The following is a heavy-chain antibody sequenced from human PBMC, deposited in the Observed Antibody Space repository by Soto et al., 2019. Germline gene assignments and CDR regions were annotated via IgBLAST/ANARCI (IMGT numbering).Heavy chain of an antibody. J-gene: IGHJ4*02. CDR3: ARRYGHSFDY. CDR1: GGSVSSGSYY. V-gene: IGHV4-61*01. Sequence: PSETLSLTCTVSGGSVSSGSYYWSWIRQPPGKGLEWIGYIYYSGSTNYNPSLKSRVTISVDTSKNQFSLKLSSVTAADTAVYYCARRYGHSFDYWGQGTLVTVSS. CDR2: IYYSGST. D-gene: IGHD1-1*01.